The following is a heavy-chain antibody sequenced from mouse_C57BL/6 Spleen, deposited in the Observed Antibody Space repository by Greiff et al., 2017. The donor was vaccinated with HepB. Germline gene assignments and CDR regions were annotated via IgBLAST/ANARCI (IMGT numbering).Heavy chain of an antibody. Sequence: VQLQQPGAELVKPGASVKMSCTASGYTFTSYWITWVKQRPGQGLEWIGDIYPGSGSTNYTEKFKSKATLTVDTSSSTAYMQLSSLTSEDSAVYYCARDNGSGYDWDFEVWGTGTTVTVSS. CDR3: ARDNGSGYDWDFEV. CDR1: GYTFTSYW. V-gene: IGHV1-55*01. CDR2: IYPGSGST. J-gene: IGHJ1*03. D-gene: IGHD1-1*01.